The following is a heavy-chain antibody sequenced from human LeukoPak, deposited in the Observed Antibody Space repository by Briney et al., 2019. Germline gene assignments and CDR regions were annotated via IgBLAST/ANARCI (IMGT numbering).Heavy chain of an antibody. V-gene: IGHV3-7*01. CDR3: ARDGIAAAGRGEDWFDP. CDR1: GFTFSSYS. D-gene: IGHD6-13*01. Sequence: GGSLRLSCAASGFTFSSYSMNWVRQAPGKGLEWVANIKQDGSEKYYVDSVKGRFTISRDNAKNSLYLQMNSLRAEDTAVYYCARDGIAAAGRGEDWFDPWGQGTLVTVSS. J-gene: IGHJ5*02. CDR2: IKQDGSEK.